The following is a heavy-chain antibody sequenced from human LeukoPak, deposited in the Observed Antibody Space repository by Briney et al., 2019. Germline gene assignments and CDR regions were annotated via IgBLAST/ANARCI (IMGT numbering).Heavy chain of an antibody. D-gene: IGHD5-12*01. Sequence: PAGSLRLSCVVSRFPFSIYEMNWVRQAPGKGLEWVSNIHSSGTVKYYSDSVKGRFSISRDNAKSSLYLQMNSLRVEDTAVYYCALLTVASDFDYWGQGALVTVSS. CDR3: ALLTVASDFDY. V-gene: IGHV3-48*03. J-gene: IGHJ4*02. CDR2: IHSSGTVK. CDR1: RFPFSIYE.